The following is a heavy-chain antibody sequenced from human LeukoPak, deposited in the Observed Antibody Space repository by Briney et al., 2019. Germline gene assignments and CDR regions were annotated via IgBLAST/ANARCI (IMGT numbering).Heavy chain of an antibody. CDR2: VTTNSSAI. J-gene: IGHJ3*01. CDR1: GFSFSNYN. D-gene: IGHD1-26*01. V-gene: IGHV3-48*02. Sequence: TGGSLRLSCAASGFSFSNYNMNWVRQGPGKGLEWISYVTTNSSAIYYADSVKGRFTISRDNAKSSLYLQMDSLRDEDTAVYYCARDGGGTGGTYHHTFDLWGQGTMVTVSS. CDR3: ARDGGGTGGTYHHTFDL.